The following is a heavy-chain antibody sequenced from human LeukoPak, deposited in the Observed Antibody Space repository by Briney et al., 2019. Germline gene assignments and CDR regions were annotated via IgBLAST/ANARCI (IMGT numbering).Heavy chain of an antibody. CDR3: ARVLPVASRDY. J-gene: IGHJ4*02. Sequence: QSGGSLRLSCAASGFTFSTYWMSWVRQAPGKGLEWVANIKQDGSDKFYVDSVKGRFTISRDNAKNPMYLQMSSLRAEDTAIYYCARVLPVASRDYWGQGTLVTVSS. CDR1: GFTFSTYW. V-gene: IGHV3-7*01. D-gene: IGHD2-2*01. CDR2: IKQDGSDK.